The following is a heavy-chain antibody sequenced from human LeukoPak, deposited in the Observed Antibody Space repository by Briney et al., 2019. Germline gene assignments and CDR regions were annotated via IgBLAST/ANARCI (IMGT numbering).Heavy chain of an antibody. D-gene: IGHD4-11*01. CDR1: GGSISSYY. CDR2: IYYSGSS. J-gene: IGHJ2*01. CDR3: ARSVYSNYWYFDL. V-gene: IGHV4-59*08. Sequence: PSETLSLTCTVSGGSISSYYWSWIRQPPGKGLEWIGYIYYSGSSNYNPSLKSRLTISVDTSKNQFSLKLSSVTAADTAVYYCARSVYSNYWYFDLWGRGTLVTVSS.